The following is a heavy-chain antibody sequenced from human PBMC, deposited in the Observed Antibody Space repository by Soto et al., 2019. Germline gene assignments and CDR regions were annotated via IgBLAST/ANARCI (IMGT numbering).Heavy chain of an antibody. J-gene: IGHJ5*02. CDR3: ARLQITFGGVSSSWFDP. V-gene: IGHV4-59*01. Sequence: PSETLSLTCTVSGGSISSYYWSWIRQPPGKGLEWIGYIYYSGSTNYNPSLKSRVTISVDTTKNQFSLKLSSVTAADTAVYYCARLQITFGGVSSSWFDPWGQGTLVTVSS. D-gene: IGHD3-16*01. CDR2: IYYSGST. CDR1: GGSISSYY.